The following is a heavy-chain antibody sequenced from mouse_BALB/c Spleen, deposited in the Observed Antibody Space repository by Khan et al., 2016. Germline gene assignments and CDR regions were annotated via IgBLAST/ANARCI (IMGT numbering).Heavy chain of an antibody. CDR3: ASSGDGDKYAMDY. D-gene: IGHD1-1*01. V-gene: IGHV3-2*02. CDR2: ISYSGST. CDR1: GYSITSDYA. J-gene: IGHJ4*01. Sequence: EVQLLASGPGLVKPSQSLSLTCTVTGYSITSDYAWNWIRQLPGNRLEWMGSISYSGSTSYNPYLKRRISITRDTSKNQFFLQLNSVTSEDTATYYCASSGDGDKYAMDYWGQGTSVTVSS.